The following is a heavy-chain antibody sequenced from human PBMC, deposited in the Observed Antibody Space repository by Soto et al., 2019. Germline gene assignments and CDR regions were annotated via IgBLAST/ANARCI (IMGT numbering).Heavy chain of an antibody. Sequence: GGSLRLSCAASGLTFSSYAMSWVRQAPGKGLEWVSAISGSGGSTYYADSVKGRFTISRDNSKNTLYLQMNSLRAEDTAVYYCAKDRAMGAADYYYCYGMYVWGQGTTVTVSS. D-gene: IGHD6-25*01. CDR2: ISGSGGST. J-gene: IGHJ6*02. CDR1: GLTFSSYA. CDR3: AKDRAMGAADYYYCYGMYV. V-gene: IGHV3-23*01.